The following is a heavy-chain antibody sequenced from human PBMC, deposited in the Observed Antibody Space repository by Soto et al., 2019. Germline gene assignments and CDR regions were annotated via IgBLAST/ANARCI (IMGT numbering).Heavy chain of an antibody. Sequence: SETLSLTCTVSDGSMRSGDYFWSWIRQPPGKGLEWIGYIYYRGSSYYNPSLKSRITISLDPSRNQFSLKLRSVTAADTAVYYCARDHRDYYENSGLSLGFWGQGTQVT. V-gene: IGHV4-30-4*01. CDR1: DGSMRSGDYF. CDR3: ARDHRDYYENSGLSLGF. J-gene: IGHJ4*02. CDR2: IYYRGSS. D-gene: IGHD3-22*01.